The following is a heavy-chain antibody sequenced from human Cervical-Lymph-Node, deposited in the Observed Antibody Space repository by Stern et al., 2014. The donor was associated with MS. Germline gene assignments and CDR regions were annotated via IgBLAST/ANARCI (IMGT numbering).Heavy chain of an antibody. V-gene: IGHV1-2*06. Sequence: VQLVESGPEVKKPGASLKVSCKASGKTFSDSYLHWLRQAPGQGLEWMGRIDPDRGHTNYAQRFHGRITLTRDTSTNTAYLELKSLTSDDMAVYYCARQRIIDMVDDAFDIWGQGTRVAVSS. CDR2: IDPDRGHT. D-gene: IGHD2/OR15-2a*01. CDR1: GKTFSDSY. CDR3: ARQRIIDMVDDAFDI. J-gene: IGHJ3*02.